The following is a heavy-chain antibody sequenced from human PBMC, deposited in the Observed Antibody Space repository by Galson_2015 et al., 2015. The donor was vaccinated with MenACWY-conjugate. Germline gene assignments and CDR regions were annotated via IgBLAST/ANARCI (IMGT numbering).Heavy chain of an antibody. Sequence: SLRLSCAASGFTFSNFAMSWVRQAPGKGLEWVSAISGGGGNTYYADSVKGRFTISRDDSKNMLYLQMNSLRAEDTAIYYCARDHYDGSAHYLIEYWGQGTLVTVSS. CDR2: ISGGGGNT. J-gene: IGHJ4*02. D-gene: IGHD3-10*01. V-gene: IGHV3-23*01. CDR1: GFTFSNFA. CDR3: ARDHYDGSAHYLIEY.